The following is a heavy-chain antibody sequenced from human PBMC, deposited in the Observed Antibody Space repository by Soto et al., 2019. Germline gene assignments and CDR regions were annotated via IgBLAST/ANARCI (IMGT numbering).Heavy chain of an antibody. CDR3: ARQPGLRYFEWPREEGGYYYYGMDV. CDR1: GYSFTSYW. V-gene: IGHV5-51*01. J-gene: IGHJ6*02. Sequence: GESLKISCKGSGYSFTSYWIGWVRQMPGKGLEWMGIIYPGDSDTRYSPSFQGQVTISADKSISTAYLQWSSLKASDTAMYYCARQPGLRYFEWPREEGGYYYYGMDVCGQGYTVTVS. CDR2: IYPGDSDT. D-gene: IGHD3-9*01.